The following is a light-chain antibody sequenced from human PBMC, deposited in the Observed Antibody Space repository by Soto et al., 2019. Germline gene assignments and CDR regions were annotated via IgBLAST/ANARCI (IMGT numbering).Light chain of an antibody. V-gene: IGKV1-5*02. J-gene: IGKJ1*01. CDR2: DAS. CDR3: QQYNSYS. CDR1: QSISSW. Sequence: DIQMTQSPSTLSASVGDRVTIICRASQSISSWLAWYQQKPGKAPKLLIYDASSLESGVPSRFSGSGSGTDFTLTISSLQPDDFATYYCQQYNSYSFGQGTKV.